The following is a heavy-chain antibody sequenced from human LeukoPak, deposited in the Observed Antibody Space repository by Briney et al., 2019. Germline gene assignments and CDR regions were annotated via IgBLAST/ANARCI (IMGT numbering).Heavy chain of an antibody. CDR2: IYTSGST. V-gene: IGHV4-4*09. J-gene: IGHJ4*02. Sequence: PSETLSLTCTVSGGSISSYYWSWIRQPPGKGLEWIGYIYTSGSTNYNPSLKSRVTISVDTSKIQFSLKLSSVTAADTAVYYCARGTPSFDYWGQGTLVTVSS. CDR1: GGSISSYY. CDR3: ARGTPSFDY.